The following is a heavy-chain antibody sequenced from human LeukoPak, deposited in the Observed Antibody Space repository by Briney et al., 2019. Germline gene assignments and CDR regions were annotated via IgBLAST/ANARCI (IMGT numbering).Heavy chain of an antibody. Sequence: GGSLRLSCAASGFTFSYAWMSWVRQAPGKGLEWVGRIKSKTDGETTDYAAPVKGRFTISRDDSKNTLYLQMNSLKTEDTALYYCTTAPSGYAYMNGWHLDYWGQGALVTVSS. D-gene: IGHD5-18*01. CDR2: IKSKTDGETT. CDR1: GFTFSYAW. V-gene: IGHV3-15*01. J-gene: IGHJ4*02. CDR3: TTAPSGYAYMNGWHLDY.